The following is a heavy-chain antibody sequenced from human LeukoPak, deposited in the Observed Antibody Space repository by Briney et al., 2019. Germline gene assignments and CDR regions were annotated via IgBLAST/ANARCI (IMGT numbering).Heavy chain of an antibody. CDR2: MYSSGST. CDR3: AKDLGYYDY. Sequence: AGGSLRLSCAASGFSVSSNDMGWVRQAPGKGLEWVSFMYSSGSTHYADSVKGRFTISRDNSKNTLYLQMNSLRAEDTAIYYCAKDLGYYDYWGQGTLVTVSS. CDR1: GFSVSSND. J-gene: IGHJ4*02. V-gene: IGHV3-53*01.